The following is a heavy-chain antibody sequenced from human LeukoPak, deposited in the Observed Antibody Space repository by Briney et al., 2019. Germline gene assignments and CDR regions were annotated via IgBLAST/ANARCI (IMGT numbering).Heavy chain of an antibody. CDR1: GGSISSSSYY. V-gene: IGHV4-39*01. Sequence: SETLSLTCTVSGGSISSSSYYWGWIRQPPGKGLEWIGSIYYSGSTYYNPSLKSRVTISVDTSKNQFSLKLSSVTAADTAVYYCARGYISYYGSGSHYGGFDPWGQGTLVTVSS. CDR2: IYYSGST. J-gene: IGHJ5*02. CDR3: ARGYISYYGSGSHYGGFDP. D-gene: IGHD3-10*01.